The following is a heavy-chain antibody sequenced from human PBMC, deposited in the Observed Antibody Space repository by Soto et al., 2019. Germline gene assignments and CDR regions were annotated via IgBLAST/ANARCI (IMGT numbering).Heavy chain of an antibody. J-gene: IGHJ6*02. CDR2: ISAYNGNT. CDR3: ARVATINYYYYGMDV. D-gene: IGHD5-12*01. Sequence: ASVKVSCKASGYTFTSYGISWVRQAPGQGLEWMGWISAYNGNTNYAQKLQGRVTMTTDTSTSTAYMALRSLRSDDTAVYYCARVATINYYYYGMDVWGQGTTVTVSS. V-gene: IGHV1-18*01. CDR1: GYTFTSYG.